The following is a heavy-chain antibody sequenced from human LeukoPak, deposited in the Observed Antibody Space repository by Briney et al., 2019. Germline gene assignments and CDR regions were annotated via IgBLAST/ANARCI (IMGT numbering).Heavy chain of an antibody. V-gene: IGHV3-23*01. CDR3: AKSHSLEYRGYFDY. Sequence: GGSLRLSCTVSGLTFKRYNMMWVRQAPRKRLEWVGGVSEGGDRTYYADSVKGRFTISRGNSKNTLYLLMNELSAEDTAVYYCAKSHSLEYRGYFDYWGQGTLVTVSS. J-gene: IGHJ4*02. CDR2: VSEGGDRT. CDR1: GLTFKRYN. D-gene: IGHD2/OR15-2a*01.